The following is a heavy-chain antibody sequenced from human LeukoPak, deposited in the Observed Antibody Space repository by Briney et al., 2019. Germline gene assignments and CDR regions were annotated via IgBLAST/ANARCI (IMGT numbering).Heavy chain of an antibody. CDR3: AKDRVGANYYFDY. CDR1: GFTFSSYA. V-gene: IGHV3-30-3*01. Sequence: GRSLRLSCAASGFTFSSYAMHWVRQAPGKRLEWVAVISYDGSNKYYADSVKGRFTISRDNSKNTLYLQMNSLRAEDTAVYYCAKDRVGANYYFDYWGQGTLVTVSS. CDR2: ISYDGSNK. J-gene: IGHJ4*02. D-gene: IGHD1-26*01.